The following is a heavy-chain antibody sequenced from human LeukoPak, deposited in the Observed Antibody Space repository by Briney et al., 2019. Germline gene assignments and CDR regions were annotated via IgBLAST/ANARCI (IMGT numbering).Heavy chain of an antibody. CDR3: ARVARYSYGLGYFDY. D-gene: IGHD5-18*01. Sequence: SETLSLTCTVSNYSISSGYYWGWIRQPPGKGLEWIGSIYYSGSTYYNPSLKSRVTISVDTSKNQFSLKLSSVTAADTAVYYCARVARYSYGLGYFDYWGQGTLVTVSS. CDR2: IYYSGST. V-gene: IGHV4-38-2*02. CDR1: NYSISSGYY. J-gene: IGHJ4*02.